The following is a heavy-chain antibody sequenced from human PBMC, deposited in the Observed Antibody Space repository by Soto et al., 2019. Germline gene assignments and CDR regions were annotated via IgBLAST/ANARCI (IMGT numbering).Heavy chain of an antibody. V-gene: IGHV1-69*12. CDR1: GGTFSSYA. CDR3: ARIAAAGTPRFDF. CDR2: IIPIFGTA. D-gene: IGHD6-13*01. Sequence: QVQLVQSGAEVKKPGSSVKVSCKASGGTFSSYAISWVRQAPGQGLEWMGGIIPIFGTANYAQKFQGRVTITAAESTSTAYMELSRLRAEDTAVDDCARIAAAGTPRFDFWGQGTLVTVSS. J-gene: IGHJ4*02.